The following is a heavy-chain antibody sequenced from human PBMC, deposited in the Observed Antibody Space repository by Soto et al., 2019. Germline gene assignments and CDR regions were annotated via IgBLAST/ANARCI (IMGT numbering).Heavy chain of an antibody. CDR2: ISSSSSTI. Sequence: EVQLVESGGGLVQPGGSLRLSCAASGFTFSSYSMNWVRQAPGKGLEWVSYISSSSSTIYYADSVKGRFTISRDNAKNSLYLQMNSLRDEDTAVYYCARDLPAPYSSSAGGDYWGQGTLVTVSS. D-gene: IGHD6-6*01. V-gene: IGHV3-48*02. CDR3: ARDLPAPYSSSAGGDY. CDR1: GFTFSSYS. J-gene: IGHJ4*02.